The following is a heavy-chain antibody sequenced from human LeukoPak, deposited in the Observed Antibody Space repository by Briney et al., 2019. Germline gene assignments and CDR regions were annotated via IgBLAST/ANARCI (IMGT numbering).Heavy chain of an antibody. J-gene: IGHJ1*01. CDR1: GYTFTIYG. Sequence: ASVKVSCKASGYTFTIYGISWVRQAPGQGLEWMGWISAYNGNTNYAQKLQGRVTMTTDTSTSTAYMELRSLRSDDTAVYYCATSSEYYYDSSGYYTPIEYFQHWGQGTLVTVSS. CDR2: ISAYNGNT. V-gene: IGHV1-18*01. CDR3: ATSSEYYYDSSGYYTPIEYFQH. D-gene: IGHD3-22*01.